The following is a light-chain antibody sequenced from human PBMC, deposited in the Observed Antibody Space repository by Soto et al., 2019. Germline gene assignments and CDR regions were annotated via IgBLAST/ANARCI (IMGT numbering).Light chain of an antibody. CDR3: QQYGSSPGWT. V-gene: IGKV3-20*01. CDR2: GAS. J-gene: IGKJ1*01. CDR1: QSVSSNY. Sequence: EIVLTQSPGTLSLSPWERATFSCRASQSVSSNYLAWYQQKPGQAPRLLIYGASSRATGIPDRFSGSGSGTDFTLTISRLEPEDFAVYYCQQYGSSPGWTFGQGTKVDIK.